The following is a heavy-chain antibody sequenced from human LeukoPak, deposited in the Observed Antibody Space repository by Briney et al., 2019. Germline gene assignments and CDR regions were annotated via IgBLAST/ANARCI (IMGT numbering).Heavy chain of an antibody. CDR3: ARDQEGFDY. V-gene: IGHV1-2*06. CDR1: GYTFSDYY. J-gene: IGHJ4*02. CDR2: INPNSGDT. Sequence: GASVKVSCKASGYTFSDYYIHWVRRAPGQGLEWMGRINPNSGDTNYAQKFQGRVTVTRDTSTSTVHMELSGLRSEDTAVYYCARDQEGFDYWGQGTLVTVSS.